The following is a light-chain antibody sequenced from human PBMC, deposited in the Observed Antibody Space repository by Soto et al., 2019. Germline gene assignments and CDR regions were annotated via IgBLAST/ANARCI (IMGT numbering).Light chain of an antibody. CDR1: QGIRNE. CDR3: LQHNSYPWT. CDR2: AAS. Sequence: DIQMTQSPSPLSASVGDRVTITCRASQGIRNELGWYQQKPGKAPKRLIYAASSLQSGVPSRFSGSGSGTEFTLTITSLQPEDFATYYCLQHNSYPWTFGQGTKVEIK. J-gene: IGKJ1*01. V-gene: IGKV1-17*01.